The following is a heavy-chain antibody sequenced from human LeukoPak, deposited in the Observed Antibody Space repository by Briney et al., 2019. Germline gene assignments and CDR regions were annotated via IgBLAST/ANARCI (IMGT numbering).Heavy chain of an antibody. Sequence: GGSLRLSCAASGFTFSSYWMSWVRQAPGKGLEWVANIKQDGSEKYYVDSVKGRFTISRDNAKNSLYLQMNSLRAEDTAVYYCARMGRICSGGSCYPGYWGRGTLVTVSS. CDR3: ARMGRICSGGSCYPGY. J-gene: IGHJ4*02. V-gene: IGHV3-7*01. CDR2: IKQDGSEK. CDR1: GFTFSSYW. D-gene: IGHD2-15*01.